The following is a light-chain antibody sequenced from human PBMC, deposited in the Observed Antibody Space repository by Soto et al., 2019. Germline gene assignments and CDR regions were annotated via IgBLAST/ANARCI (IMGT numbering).Light chain of an antibody. CDR3: QQYKNWWT. J-gene: IGKJ1*01. V-gene: IGKV3-15*01. CDR2: AAS. Sequence: EIVMTQSPATLSVSPGERATLSCRASQSVNRNLAWYQQKPGQAPRLLIYAASTRATGIPARFSGSGSETESTLTISSLQSEDFAIYYCQQYKNWWTFGQGTKVEI. CDR1: QSVNRN.